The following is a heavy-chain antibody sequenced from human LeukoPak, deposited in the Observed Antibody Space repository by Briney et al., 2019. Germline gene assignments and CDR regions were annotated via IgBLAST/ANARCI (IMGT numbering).Heavy chain of an antibody. CDR2: INSDGDGT. CDR1: GFTFTNYV. V-gene: IGHV3-64*01. CDR3: ARDKRNSNGWYATFDY. D-gene: IGHD6-19*01. J-gene: IGHJ4*02. Sequence: GGSLRLSCAASGFTFTNYVMHWVRQAPGKGLEFVAAINSDGDGTYYGNSVKGRFTISRDTSKNTLFLQMDSLRPDDTSVYYCARDKRNSNGWYATFDYWGQGTLVTVSS.